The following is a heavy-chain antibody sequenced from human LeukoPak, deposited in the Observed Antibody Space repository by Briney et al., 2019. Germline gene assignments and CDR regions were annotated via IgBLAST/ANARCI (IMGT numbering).Heavy chain of an antibody. Sequence: GESLKISCMASGYSFTNYWIAWVRQMPGKGLEWMGVISPGDSDTRYSPSFQGQVTISVDKSISTAYLQWSSLKASDTAMYHCFRGIHYGSRVGSYGMDVWGKGTTVTVSS. D-gene: IGHD3-10*01. J-gene: IGHJ6*04. CDR1: GYSFTNYW. V-gene: IGHV5-51*01. CDR3: FRGIHYGSRVGSYGMDV. CDR2: ISPGDSDT.